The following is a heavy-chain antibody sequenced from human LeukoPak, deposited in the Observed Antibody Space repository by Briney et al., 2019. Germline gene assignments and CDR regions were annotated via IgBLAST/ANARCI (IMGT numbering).Heavy chain of an antibody. V-gene: IGHV3-48*04. CDR1: GFTFSSYA. J-gene: IGHJ4*02. CDR3: ARGGYGDYDDYFDY. CDR2: MTSSGSII. D-gene: IGHD4-17*01. Sequence: GGSLRLSCAASGFTFSSYAMSWVRQAPGKGLECVSYMTSSGSIIYYADSVKGRFTISRDNAQNSLYLQMNSLRAEDTAVYYCARGGYGDYDDYFDYWGQGTLVTVSS.